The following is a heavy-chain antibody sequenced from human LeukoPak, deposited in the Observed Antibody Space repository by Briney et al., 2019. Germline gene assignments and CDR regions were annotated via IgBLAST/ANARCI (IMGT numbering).Heavy chain of an antibody. CDR2: IYYTGST. CDR3: ARGFRGYSGYDHPTLYYYYYMDV. V-gene: IGHV4-59*08. D-gene: IGHD5-12*01. Sequence: SETLSLTCTVSGGSISSFYWSWLRQPPGKGLEWIGYIYYTGSTNYNSSLKSRVTISVDTSKNQFSLKLSSVTAADTAVYYCARGFRGYSGYDHPTLYYYYYMDVWGKGTTVTVSS. J-gene: IGHJ6*03. CDR1: GGSISSFY.